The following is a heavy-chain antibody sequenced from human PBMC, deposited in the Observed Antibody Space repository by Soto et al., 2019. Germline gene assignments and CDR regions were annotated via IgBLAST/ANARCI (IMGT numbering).Heavy chain of an antibody. CDR3: AKDFFSTVTATSF. D-gene: IGHD4-17*01. Sequence: EVQLVESGGGLVQPGRSLRLSCAASGFTFDDYAMHWVRQAPGKGLEWVSGISWNSGSIGYADSVKGRFTISRDNAKNSLYLQMNSLRAEDTALYYCAKDFFSTVTATSFWGQGPLVTVSS. CDR2: ISWNSGSI. V-gene: IGHV3-9*01. CDR1: GFTFDDYA. J-gene: IGHJ4*02.